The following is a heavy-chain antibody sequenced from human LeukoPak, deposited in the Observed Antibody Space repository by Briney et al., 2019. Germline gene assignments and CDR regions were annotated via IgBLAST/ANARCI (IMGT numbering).Heavy chain of an antibody. CDR1: GFTFSSYG. CDR3: ARDLGWLQRNNGLDY. V-gene: IGHV3-33*01. Sequence: GGSLRLSCAASGFTFSSYGMHWVRQAPGKGLEWVAVIWYDGSNKYYADSVKGRFTISRDNFKNTLYLQMNSLRAEDTAVYYCARDLGWLQRNNGLDYWGQGTLVTVSS. CDR2: IWYDGSNK. D-gene: IGHD5-24*01. J-gene: IGHJ4*02.